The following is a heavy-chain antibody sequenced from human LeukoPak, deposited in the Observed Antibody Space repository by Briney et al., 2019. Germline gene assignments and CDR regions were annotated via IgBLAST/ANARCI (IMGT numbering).Heavy chain of an antibody. V-gene: IGHV1-69*13. Sequence: ASVKVSCKASGGTFSSYAISWVRQAPGQGLEWMGGIIPIFGTANYAQKFQGRVTITADESTSTAYMELSSLRSEDTAVYYCARDLGLLWFGTKFSGFDPWGQGTLVTVSS. D-gene: IGHD3-10*01. CDR3: ARDLGLLWFGTKFSGFDP. CDR2: IIPIFGTA. CDR1: GGTFSSYA. J-gene: IGHJ5*02.